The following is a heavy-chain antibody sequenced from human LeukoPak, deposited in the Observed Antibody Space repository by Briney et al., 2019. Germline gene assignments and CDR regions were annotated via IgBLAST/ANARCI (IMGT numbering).Heavy chain of an antibody. CDR3: ARDREGIVMTGTTPHY. V-gene: IGHV1-18*01. CDR1: GYTFSNYG. J-gene: IGHJ4*02. CDR2: INAYNGNT. Sequence: GASVKVSCKASGYTFSNYGINRVRQAPGQGLEWMGWINAYNGNTNYAQKFHGRVTMTTDTSTNTAYIELRSLRSDDTAVYYCARDREGIVMTGTTPHYWGQGTLVTVSS. D-gene: IGHD1-1*01.